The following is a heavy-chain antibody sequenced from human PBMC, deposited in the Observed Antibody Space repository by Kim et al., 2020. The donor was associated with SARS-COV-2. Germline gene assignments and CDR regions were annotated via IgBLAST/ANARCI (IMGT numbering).Heavy chain of an antibody. D-gene: IGHD1-26*01. Sequence: GGSLRLSCVASGFTFSDAWMTWVRQAPGKGLEWVGRIKRKTDGGTIDYAAPVKGRFTISRDDSKNTLFLHMDSLTTEDTAFYSCVAGQRWPGRWEGDYWGQGTLVTVSS. J-gene: IGHJ4*02. V-gene: IGHV3-15*01. CDR3: VAGQRWPGRWEGDY. CDR1: GFTFSDAW. CDR2: IKRKTDGGTI.